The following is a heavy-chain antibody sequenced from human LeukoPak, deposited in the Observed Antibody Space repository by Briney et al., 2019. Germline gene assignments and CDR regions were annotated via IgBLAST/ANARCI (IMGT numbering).Heavy chain of an antibody. J-gene: IGHJ4*02. CDR3: ARGWASSGSYRSFDY. Sequence: GGSLRLSCAASGFTFSSYWMCWVRQAPGKGLEWVANIKQDGSEKYYVDSVKGRFTISRDNAKNSLYLQMNSLRAEDTAVYYCARGWASSGSYRSFDYWGQGTLVTVSS. CDR2: IKQDGSEK. CDR1: GFTFSSYW. V-gene: IGHV3-7*01. D-gene: IGHD3-10*01.